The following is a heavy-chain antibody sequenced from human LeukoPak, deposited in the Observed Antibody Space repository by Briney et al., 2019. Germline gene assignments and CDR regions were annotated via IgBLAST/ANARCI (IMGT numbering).Heavy chain of an antibody. J-gene: IGHJ6*02. CDR1: GFTFSDHY. CDR3: PRGRVYGYYYYGMDV. V-gene: IGHV3-72*01. Sequence: PGGSLRLSCAASGFTFSDHYMDWVRQAPGKGLEWVGRTRNKANSYTTEYAASVKGRFTISRDDSKNSLYLQMNSLKTEDTAVYYCPRGRVYGYYYYGMDVWGQGTTVTVSS. D-gene: IGHD4-17*01. CDR2: TRNKANSYTT.